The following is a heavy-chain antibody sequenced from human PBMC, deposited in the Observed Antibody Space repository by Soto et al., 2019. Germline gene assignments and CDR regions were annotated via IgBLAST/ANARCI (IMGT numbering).Heavy chain of an antibody. CDR3: ARIRTVAAAGTRRYYYYYMDV. J-gene: IGHJ6*03. Sequence: QVQLQQWGAGLLKPSETLSLTCAVYGGSFSGYYWSWIRQPPGKGLEWIGEINHSGSTNYNPSLKSRVTISVDTSKNQFSLKLSSVNAADTAVYYCARIRTVAAAGTRRYYYYYMDVWGKGTKVTVSS. D-gene: IGHD6-13*01. V-gene: IGHV4-34*01. CDR1: GGSFSGYY. CDR2: INHSGST.